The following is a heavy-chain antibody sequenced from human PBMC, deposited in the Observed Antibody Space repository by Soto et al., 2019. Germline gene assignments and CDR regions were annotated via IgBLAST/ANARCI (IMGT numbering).Heavy chain of an antibody. J-gene: IGHJ4*02. CDR1: GDSVSIYSGA. D-gene: IGHD5-12*01. V-gene: IGHV6-1*01. CDR3: ANDPGYTFDF. Sequence: SETLSLTCVVSGDSVSIYSGAWNWIRQSPSRGLEWLGRTYYRSKWYYDYAESVKSRIIISVDTSKNQFSLQLNSVTPEDAAGYYCANDPGYTFDFGGQEPQSTVS. CDR2: TYYRSKWYY.